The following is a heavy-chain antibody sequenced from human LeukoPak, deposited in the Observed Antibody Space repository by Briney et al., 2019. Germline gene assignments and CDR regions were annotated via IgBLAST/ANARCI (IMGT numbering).Heavy chain of an antibody. CDR1: GFTVSSNY. CDR3: ARGSAGDTAMAPTMVRGSQPYYFDY. Sequence: GGSLRLSCAASGFTVSSNYMSWVRQAPGKGLEWVSVIYSGGSTYYADSVKGRFTTSRDNSKNTLYLQMNSLRAEDTAVYYCARGSAGDTAMAPTMVRGSQPYYFDYWGQGTLVTVSS. V-gene: IGHV3-53*01. CDR2: IYSGGST. D-gene: IGHD3-10*01. J-gene: IGHJ4*02.